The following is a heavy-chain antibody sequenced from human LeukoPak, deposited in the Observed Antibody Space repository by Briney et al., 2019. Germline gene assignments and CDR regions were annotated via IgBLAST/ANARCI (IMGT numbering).Heavy chain of an antibody. D-gene: IGHD2/OR15-2a*01. CDR3: ARHDCDSSRCSVNWFDP. CDR1: GVSMSSSPYY. V-gene: IGHV4-39*01. CDR2: IYDSGNT. Sequence: SETLSLTCTVSGVSMSSSPYYWGWIRQPPGKGLEWIGTIYDSGNTNYNPSLRSRLTISVDTSRNQFSLKLSSVTAADTAVYYCARHDCDSSRCSVNWFDPWGQGALVTVSS. J-gene: IGHJ5*02.